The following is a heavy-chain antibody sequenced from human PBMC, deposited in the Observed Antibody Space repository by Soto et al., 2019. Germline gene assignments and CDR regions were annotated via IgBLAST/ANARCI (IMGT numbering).Heavy chain of an antibody. J-gene: IGHJ3*02. CDR1: GDSVSSNSAA. CDR2: TYYRSKWYN. CDR3: ARVWTVALKAFDI. D-gene: IGHD4-4*01. V-gene: IGHV6-1*01. Sequence: SQTLSLTCDMSGDSVSSNSAACNWIWQSTSRGLEWLGRTYYRSKWYNDYAVSVKSRITIKPDTSKNQFSLQLNSVTPEDTAVYFCARVWTVALKAFDIWGQRTMVTLS.